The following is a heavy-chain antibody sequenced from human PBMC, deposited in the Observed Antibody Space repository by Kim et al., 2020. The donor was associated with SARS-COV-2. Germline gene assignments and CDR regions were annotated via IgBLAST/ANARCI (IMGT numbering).Heavy chain of an antibody. CDR3: ARDWNWGIDV. D-gene: IGHD7-27*01. J-gene: IGHJ4*02. Sequence: GSLRLSCAASGFTFTTYNMKFFLHSQLYLLEWISYISVTDAIYYADSVKGRFTISRDFAKNSLDLQMNSLRDEDTAVYYCARDWNWGIDVWGQGTLVTVSS. V-gene: IGHV3-48*02. CDR1: GFTFTTYN. CDR2: ISVTDAI.